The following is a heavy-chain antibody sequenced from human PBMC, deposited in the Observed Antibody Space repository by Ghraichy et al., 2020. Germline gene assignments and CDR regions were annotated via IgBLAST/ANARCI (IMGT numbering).Heavy chain of an antibody. J-gene: IGHJ4*02. CDR2: IYHTGST. CDR1: GGSVRSYY. D-gene: IGHD6-6*01. CDR3: AGGLRRSSSQGTTFEY. V-gene: IGHV4-59*02. Sequence: ETLSLTCTVSGGSVRSYYWSWIRQPPGRGLEWIAYIYHTGSTSCNPSLKSRVSISLDTSKNQVSLNLTSVTAADTALYYCAGGLRRSSSQGTTFEYWGQGTLVTVSS.